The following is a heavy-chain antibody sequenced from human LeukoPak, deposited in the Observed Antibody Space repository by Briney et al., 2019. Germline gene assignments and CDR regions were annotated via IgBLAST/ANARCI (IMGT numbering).Heavy chain of an antibody. V-gene: IGHV3-11*06. CDR3: ARVVDCSGGSCFMFPDY. CDR2: NSSSSSYT. D-gene: IGHD2-15*01. J-gene: IGHJ4*02. CDR1: GFTFSDYY. Sequence: GGSESLSCAASGFTFSDYYMIWLRQAPATGREGASYNSSSSSYTNYADSVKRRFTISRDNAKNSLYLQMNSLRAEDTAVYYCARVVDCSGGSCFMFPDYWGQGTLVTVSS.